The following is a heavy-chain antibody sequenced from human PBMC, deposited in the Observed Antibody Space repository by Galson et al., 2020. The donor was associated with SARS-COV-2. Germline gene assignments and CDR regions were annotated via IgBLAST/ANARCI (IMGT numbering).Heavy chain of an antibody. J-gene: IGHJ6*02. CDR3: ARDQGYQLQPLGGYCFGLDG. CDR1: GFTVSSNY. CDR2: LYSGGST. Sequence: TGGSLRLSCAASGFTVSSNYMSWVRQAPGKGLEWVSVLYSGGSTYYADSVKGRFTITRDNSKNTLYLQMNSLRAEDTAVYYCARDQGYQLQPLGGYCFGLDGWGQWTTVTVS. V-gene: IGHV3-66*01. D-gene: IGHD2-2*01.